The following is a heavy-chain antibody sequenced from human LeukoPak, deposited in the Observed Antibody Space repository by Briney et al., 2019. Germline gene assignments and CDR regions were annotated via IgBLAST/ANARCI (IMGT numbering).Heavy chain of an antibody. CDR2: ISYDGSNK. J-gene: IGHJ2*01. CDR3: AKASIAGGINWYFDL. D-gene: IGHD6-13*01. Sequence: GGSLRLSCAASGFTFSSYGMHWVRQAPGKGLEWVAVISYDGSNKYYADSVKGRFTISRDNSKNTLYLQMNSLRVEDTAVYYCAKASIAGGINWYFDLWGRGTLVTVSS. V-gene: IGHV3-30*18. CDR1: GFTFSSYG.